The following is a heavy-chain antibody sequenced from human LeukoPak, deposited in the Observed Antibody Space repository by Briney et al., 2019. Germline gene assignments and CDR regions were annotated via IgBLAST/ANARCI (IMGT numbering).Heavy chain of an antibody. Sequence: SETLSLTCGVSGYSIRSSNWWGWIRQPPGKGLEWIGYIYYSGSTNYNPSLKSRVTISVDTSKNQFSLKLSSVTAADTAVYYCARENSGYYWYFDLWGRGTLVTVSS. CDR2: IYYSGST. CDR3: ARENSGYYWYFDL. V-gene: IGHV4-28*03. J-gene: IGHJ2*01. D-gene: IGHD3-22*01. CDR1: GYSIRSSNW.